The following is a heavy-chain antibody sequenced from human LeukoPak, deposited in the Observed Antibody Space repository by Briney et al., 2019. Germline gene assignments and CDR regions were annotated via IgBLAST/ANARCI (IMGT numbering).Heavy chain of an antibody. Sequence: HPGGSLRLSCAASGFTFSSYGMHWVRQAPGKGLEWVSAISGSGGSTYYADSVKGRFTISRDNSKNTLYLQMNSLRAEDTAVYYCAKDLTEIVATGDAFDIWGQGTMVTVSS. V-gene: IGHV3-23*01. D-gene: IGHD5-12*01. J-gene: IGHJ3*02. CDR3: AKDLTEIVATGDAFDI. CDR1: GFTFSSYG. CDR2: ISGSGGST.